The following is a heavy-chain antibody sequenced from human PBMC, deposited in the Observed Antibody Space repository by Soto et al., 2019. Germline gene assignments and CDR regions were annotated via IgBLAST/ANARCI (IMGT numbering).Heavy chain of an antibody. Sequence: GGSLRLSCAASGFTFSRYSMNWVRQAPGKGMEWVSYINIGSSNRYYADSVKGRVTTSRDNAKNLLYLQMDSLRAEDTAVYYCARDTSDDYYYYYIDVWGKGTTVTVSS. CDR2: INIGSSNR. CDR3: ARDTSDDYYYYYIDV. J-gene: IGHJ6*03. CDR1: GFTFSRYS. V-gene: IGHV3-48*01.